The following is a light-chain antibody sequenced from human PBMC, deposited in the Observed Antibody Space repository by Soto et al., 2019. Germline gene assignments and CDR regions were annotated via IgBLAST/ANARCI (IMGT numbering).Light chain of an antibody. CDR2: GAS. J-gene: IGKJ2*01. Sequence: EIVMTQSPATLSVSPGERATVSCRASQSVSSNLAWYQQKPGQAPRLLIYGASTRATGIAARFSGSGSGTEVTLTIGSLQSEAFAVYYCQQYNNWPRTFGQGTKLEIK. CDR3: QQYNNWPRT. V-gene: IGKV3-15*01. CDR1: QSVSSN.